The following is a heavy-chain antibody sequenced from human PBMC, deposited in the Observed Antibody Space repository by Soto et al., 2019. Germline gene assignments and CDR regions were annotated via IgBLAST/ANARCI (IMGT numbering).Heavy chain of an antibody. CDR2: IYYSGST. CDR1: CGSISSSSYY. CDR3: ARRSSRGYYYYYGMDV. J-gene: IGHJ6*02. Sequence: SETLSLTCTVSCGSISSSSYYWGWIRQPPGKGLEWIGSIYYSGSTYYNPSLKSRVTISVDTSKNQFSLKLSSVTAADTAVYYCARRSSRGYYYYYGMDVWGQGTTVTVSS. D-gene: IGHD6-13*01. V-gene: IGHV4-39*01.